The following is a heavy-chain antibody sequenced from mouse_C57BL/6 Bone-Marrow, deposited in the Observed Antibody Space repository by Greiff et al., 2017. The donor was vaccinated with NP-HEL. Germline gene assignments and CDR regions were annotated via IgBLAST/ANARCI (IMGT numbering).Heavy chain of an antibody. V-gene: IGHV1-19*01. Sequence: EVKLVESGPVLVKPGASVKMSCKASGYTFTDYYMNWVKQSHGKSLEWIGVINPYNGGTSYNQKFKGKATLTVDKSSSTAYMELNSLTSEDSAVYYCARVVTTAYWGQGTLVTVSA. CDR3: ARVVTTAY. CDR1: GYTFTDYY. CDR2: INPYNGGT. D-gene: IGHD2-2*01. J-gene: IGHJ3*01.